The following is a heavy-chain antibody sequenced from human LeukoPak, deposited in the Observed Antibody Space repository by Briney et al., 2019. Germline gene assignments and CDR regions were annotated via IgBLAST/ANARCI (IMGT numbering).Heavy chain of an antibody. CDR1: GGSFSGYY. Sequence: SETLSLTCAVYGGSFSGYYWSWIRQPPGKGLEWIGEINHSGSTNYNPSLKSRVTISVDTSKNQFSLKLSSVTAADTAVYYCARGLYGSGSYFYWGQGTLVTVSS. V-gene: IGHV4-34*01. CDR3: ARGLYGSGSYFY. CDR2: INHSGST. J-gene: IGHJ4*02. D-gene: IGHD3-10*01.